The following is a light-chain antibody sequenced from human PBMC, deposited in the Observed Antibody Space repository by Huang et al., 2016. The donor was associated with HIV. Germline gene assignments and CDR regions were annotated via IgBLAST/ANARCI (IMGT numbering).Light chain of an antibody. CDR3: QQRSNLIT. CDR1: QRVSRY. Sequence: EIVLTQSPATLSLSPGERATLSCRASQRVSRYLAWYQQKPGRAPRLLIYDASNRATGIPARCSGSGSGTDFTLTISSLEPEDFAVYYCQQRSNLITFGGGTKVEIK. CDR2: DAS. J-gene: IGKJ4*01. V-gene: IGKV3-11*01.